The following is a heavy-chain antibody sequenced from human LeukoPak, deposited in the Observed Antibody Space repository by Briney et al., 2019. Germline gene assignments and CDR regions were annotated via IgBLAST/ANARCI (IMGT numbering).Heavy chain of an antibody. J-gene: IGHJ1*01. CDR1: GFTFSSYS. D-gene: IGHD1-26*01. Sequence: GGSLRLSCAASGFTFSSYSMNWVRQAPGKGLEWVSYISSSSSTIYYADSVKGRFTISRDNAKNSLYLRMNSLRAEDTAVYYCATIIVGALDWGQGTLVTVSS. CDR2: ISSSSSTI. V-gene: IGHV3-48*04. CDR3: ATIIVGALD.